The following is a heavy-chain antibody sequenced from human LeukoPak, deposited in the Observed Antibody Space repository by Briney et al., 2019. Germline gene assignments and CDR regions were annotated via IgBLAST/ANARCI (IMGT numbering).Heavy chain of an antibody. CDR2: MNPNSGNT. CDR3: ARALSWTTDSYYYMDV. D-gene: IGHD3/OR15-3a*01. J-gene: IGHJ6*03. V-gene: IGHV1-8*01. CDR1: GYTFSRYY. Sequence: GASVKVSCKASGYTFSRYYINWVRQAPGQGLEWMGWMNPNSGNTGYAQKFQGRVTMTKNTSITTAYMELSSLRSEDTAVYYCARALSWTTDSYYYMDVWGKGTTVTVSS.